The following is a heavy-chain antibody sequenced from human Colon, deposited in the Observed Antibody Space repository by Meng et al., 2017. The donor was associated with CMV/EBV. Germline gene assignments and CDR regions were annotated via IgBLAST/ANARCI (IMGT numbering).Heavy chain of an antibody. V-gene: IGHV1-18*01. Sequence: ASVKVSCKASDYTFTSYAINWVRQAPGQGLEWMGGISTYYGNTTYAQRFQDRIFLTSDESTTTAYMELRSLKSDDTAVYYCVKDMSRDWGQGTLVTVSS. CDR2: ISTYYGNT. D-gene: IGHD3-10*02. CDR1: DYTFTSYA. CDR3: VKDMSRD. J-gene: IGHJ4*02.